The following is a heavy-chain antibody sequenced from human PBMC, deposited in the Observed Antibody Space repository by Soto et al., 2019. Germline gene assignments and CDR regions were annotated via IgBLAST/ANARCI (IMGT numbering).Heavy chain of an antibody. CDR2: ISYDGSNK. V-gene: IGHV3-30-3*01. D-gene: IGHD5-12*01. CDR3: ASALRGYPRPDWFDP. Sequence: QAGGSLRLSCAASGFTFSSYAMHWVRQAPGKGLEWVAVISYDGSNKYYADSVKGRFTISRDNSKNTLYLQMNSLRAEDTAVYYCASALRGYPRPDWFDPWGQGTLVTVSS. CDR1: GFTFSSYA. J-gene: IGHJ5*02.